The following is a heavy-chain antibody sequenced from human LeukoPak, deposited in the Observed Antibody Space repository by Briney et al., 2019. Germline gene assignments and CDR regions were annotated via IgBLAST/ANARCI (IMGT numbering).Heavy chain of an antibody. CDR1: GGTFSSYA. Sequence: SVKVSCKASGGTFSSYAISWVRQAPGQGLEWMGGIIPIFGTANYAQKFQGRVTITADESTSTAYMELSSLRSEDTAVYYCARDRGSSAPSDAFDIWGQRTMVTVSS. J-gene: IGHJ3*02. D-gene: IGHD2-2*01. CDR3: ARDRGSSAPSDAFDI. V-gene: IGHV1-69*13. CDR2: IIPIFGTA.